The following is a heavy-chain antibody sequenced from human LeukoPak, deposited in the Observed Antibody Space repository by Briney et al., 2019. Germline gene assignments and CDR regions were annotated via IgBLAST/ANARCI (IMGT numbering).Heavy chain of an antibody. V-gene: IGHV3-21*01. J-gene: IGHJ4*02. CDR1: GFIFSSYN. D-gene: IGHD3-16*01. CDR3: ARDIWGSGSYYFDY. Sequence: GGSLRLSCAASGFIFSSYNMDWVRQAPGKGLEWVSSISNNNNYIYYADSVKGRFTISRDNAKNSLYLQMNSLRAEDTAVYYCARDIWGSGSYYFDYWGQGTLVTVSS. CDR2: ISNNNNYI.